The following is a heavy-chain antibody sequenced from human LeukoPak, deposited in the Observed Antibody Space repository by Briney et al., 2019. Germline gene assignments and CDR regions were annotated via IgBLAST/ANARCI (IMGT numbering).Heavy chain of an antibody. CDR1: GFTFSSYA. J-gene: IGHJ3*02. V-gene: IGHV3-23*01. D-gene: IGHD3-3*01. Sequence: GGSLRLSCAASGFTFSSYAMSWVRQAPGKGLEWVSAISGSGGSTYYADSVKGRFTISRDNSKNTLYLQMNSLRAEDTAVYYCAKDLVYDFWSGYSHRAFDIWGQGTMVTVS. CDR3: AKDLVYDFWSGYSHRAFDI. CDR2: ISGSGGST.